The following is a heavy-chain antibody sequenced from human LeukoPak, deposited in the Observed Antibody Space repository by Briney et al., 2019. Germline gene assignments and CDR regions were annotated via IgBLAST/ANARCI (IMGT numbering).Heavy chain of an antibody. CDR1: GFSLRAYD. CDR2: INGGGDIM. Sequence: PGGSLRLSCAASGFSLRAYDLIWVRQAPGKGLDWVSIINGGGDIMMYEDSVKGRFTIFRDNSKNTFYLQMNSLRVGDTAVYYCAMRDRGYGLDIWGQGTMVTVSS. J-gene: IGHJ3*02. D-gene: IGHD3-10*01. CDR3: AMRDRGYGLDI. V-gene: IGHV3-23*01.